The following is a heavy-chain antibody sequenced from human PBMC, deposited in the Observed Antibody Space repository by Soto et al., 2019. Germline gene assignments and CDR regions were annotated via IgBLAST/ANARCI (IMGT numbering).Heavy chain of an antibody. J-gene: IGHJ4*02. D-gene: IGHD6-25*01. CDR3: ARVFSSGSGWMYYFDF. CDR2: IFHTGGT. V-gene: IGHV4-4*02. CDR1: SDSIAGENW. Sequence: QVQLQESGPGLVKPSETLSLTCTVSSDSIAGENWWSWVRQPPGMGLEWIGEIFHTGGTNYNPSLKGRVTMEVDKPKNQFSLKLISATAADTAVYYCARVFSSGSGWMYYFDFWGQGTLVSVSS.